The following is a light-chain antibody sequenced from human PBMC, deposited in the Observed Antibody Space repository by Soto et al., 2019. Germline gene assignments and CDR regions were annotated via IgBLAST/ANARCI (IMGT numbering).Light chain of an antibody. CDR2: DVS. CDR3: CSYAGSYTVWV. J-gene: IGLJ7*01. CDR1: SSDVGGYNY. V-gene: IGLV2-11*01. Sequence: QSALTQPASVSGSPGQSITISCTGTSSDVGGYNYVSWYQQHPGKAPKLMIYDVSKRPSGVPDRFSGSKSGNTASLTISGLQAEDEADYYCCSYAGSYTVWVFGGGTQLTVL.